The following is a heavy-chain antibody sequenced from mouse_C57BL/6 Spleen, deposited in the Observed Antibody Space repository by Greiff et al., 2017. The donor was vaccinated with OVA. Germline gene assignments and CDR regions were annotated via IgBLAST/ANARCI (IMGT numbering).Heavy chain of an antibody. CDR3: VGGGWDAWYFDV. CDR1: GFTFNTYA. CDR2: IRCKSSNYAT. Sequence: EVKLVESGGGLVQPKGSLKLSCAASGFTFNTYAMHWVRQAPGKGLEWVARIRCKSSNYATYYADSVKDRFTISRDDSQSMLYLQMNNLRTEDTAMYYCVGGGWDAWYFDVWGTGTTVTVSS. J-gene: IGHJ1*03. D-gene: IGHD4-1*01. V-gene: IGHV10-3*01.